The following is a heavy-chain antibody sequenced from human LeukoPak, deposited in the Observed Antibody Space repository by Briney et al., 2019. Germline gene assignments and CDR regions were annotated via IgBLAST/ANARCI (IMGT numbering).Heavy chain of an antibody. CDR2: ISSSSSYI. D-gene: IGHD3-9*01. CDR1: GFTFSSYS. Sequence: PGGSLRLSCAASGFTFSSYSMNWVRQAPGKGLEWVSSISSSSSYIYYADSVKGRFTISRDNAKNSLYLQMNSLRAEDTAVYYCARAYYDILTGYYKPYYYGMDVWGQGTTVTVSS. CDR3: ARAYYDILTGYYKPYYYGMDV. J-gene: IGHJ6*02. V-gene: IGHV3-21*01.